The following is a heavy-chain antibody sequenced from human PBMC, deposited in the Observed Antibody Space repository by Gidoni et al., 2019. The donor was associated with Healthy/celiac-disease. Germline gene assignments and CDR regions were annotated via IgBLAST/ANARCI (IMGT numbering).Heavy chain of an antibody. V-gene: IGHV4-61*02. J-gene: IGHJ6*02. CDR2: IYTSGST. CDR1: GGSIRSGSYY. CDR3: ARDGGPPYDFVYYGMDV. D-gene: IGHD3-3*01. Sequence: QVQLQESGPGLVKPSQTLSLTCTVSGGSIRSGSYYWSWIRQPAGKGLEWIGRIYTSGSTNYNPSLKSRVTISVDTSKNQFSLKLSSVTAADTAVYYCARDGGPPYDFVYYGMDVWGQGTTVTVSS.